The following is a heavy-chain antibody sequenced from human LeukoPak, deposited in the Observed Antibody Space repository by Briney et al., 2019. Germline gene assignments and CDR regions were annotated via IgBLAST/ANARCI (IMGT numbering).Heavy chain of an antibody. CDR3: AKGSAYYYDSSDIDF. D-gene: IGHD3-22*01. CDR1: GFTFSSYG. V-gene: IGHV3-30*18. CDR2: ISYDGSNK. Sequence: GGYLRLSCAASGFTFSSYGMHWVRQAPGKGLEWVAVISYDGSNKYYADSVKGRFIISRDNSKNTLYLQMNSLRAEDTAVYYCAKGSAYYYDSSDIDFWGQGTLVTVSS. J-gene: IGHJ4*02.